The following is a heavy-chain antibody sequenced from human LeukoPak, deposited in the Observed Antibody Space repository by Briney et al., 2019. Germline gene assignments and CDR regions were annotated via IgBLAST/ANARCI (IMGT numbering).Heavy chain of an antibody. D-gene: IGHD5-18*01. CDR3: ALWPRGYSLIFDY. Sequence: SVKVSCKASGGTFSSYTISWVRQAPGQGLEWMGRIIPVLGIANYAQKFQGRVTITADKSTSTAYMELSSLRSEDTAVYYCALWPRGYSLIFDYWGQGTLVTVSS. CDR1: GGTFSSYT. CDR2: IIPVLGIA. V-gene: IGHV1-69*02. J-gene: IGHJ4*02.